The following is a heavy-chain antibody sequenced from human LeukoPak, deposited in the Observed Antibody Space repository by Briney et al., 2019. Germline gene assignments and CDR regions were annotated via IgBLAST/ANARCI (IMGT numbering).Heavy chain of an antibody. J-gene: IGHJ6*02. Sequence: GGSLRLSCAASGFTLSSYGMHWVRQAPGKGLEWVAFIWYGGTNIFYADSVKGRFPISRDNSKNTLYLQMTSLRAEDTSVFYWGRNNWDMDVWGQGTTVTVSS. D-gene: IGHD1-1*01. CDR1: GFTLSSYG. CDR3: GRNNWDMDV. V-gene: IGHV3-33*01. CDR2: IWYGGTNI.